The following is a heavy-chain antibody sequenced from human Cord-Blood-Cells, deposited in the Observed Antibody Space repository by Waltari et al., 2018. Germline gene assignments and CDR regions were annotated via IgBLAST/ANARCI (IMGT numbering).Heavy chain of an antibody. Sequence: WIRQPPGKGLEWIGEINHSGSTNYNPSLKSRVTISVDTSKNQFSLKLSSVTAADTAVYYCARGETGDHRVDYWGQGTLVTVSS. CDR2: INHSGST. J-gene: IGHJ4*02. V-gene: IGHV4-34*01. CDR3: ARGETGDHRVDY. D-gene: IGHD7-27*01.